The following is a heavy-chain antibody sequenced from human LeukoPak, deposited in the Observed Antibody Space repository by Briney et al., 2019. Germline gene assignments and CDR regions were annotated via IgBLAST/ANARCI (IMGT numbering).Heavy chain of an antibody. J-gene: IGHJ4*02. CDR2: ISGSGAST. Sequence: GGSLRLSCAASGFTFSSCAMNWVRQAPGKGLEWVSSISGSGASTYDADSVKGRFTISRDNSKNTLYLQMNSLRAEDTAVYYCAKHDYSNFYYFDYWGQGTLVTVSS. CDR3: AKHDYSNFYYFDY. V-gene: IGHV3-23*01. CDR1: GFTFSSCA. D-gene: IGHD4-11*01.